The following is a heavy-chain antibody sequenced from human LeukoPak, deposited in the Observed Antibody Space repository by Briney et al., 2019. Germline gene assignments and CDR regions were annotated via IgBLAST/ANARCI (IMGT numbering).Heavy chain of an antibody. CDR3: ARLGGAPGGLIDY. J-gene: IGHJ4*02. Sequence: SETLSLTCSVSGYSISSGYYWGWIRQPPGKGLEWIASIYHSGITQYNPSLKSPVTIPVDTSKNQFSLRLSSVTAADTAVYYCARLGGAPGGLIDYWGQGTLVTVSS. V-gene: IGHV4-38-2*02. D-gene: IGHD4-23*01. CDR1: GYSISSGYY. CDR2: IYHSGIT.